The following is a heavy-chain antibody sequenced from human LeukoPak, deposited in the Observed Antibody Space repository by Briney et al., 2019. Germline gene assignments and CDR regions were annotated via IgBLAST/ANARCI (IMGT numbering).Heavy chain of an antibody. CDR2: ISGSGGST. CDR1: GFTFSSYA. J-gene: IGHJ4*02. D-gene: IGHD3-22*01. Sequence: PGGSLRLSCAASGFTFSSYAMSWVRQAPGKGLEWVSAISGSGGSTYYADSVKGRFTISRDNSKNTLYLQMNSLRAEDTAVYYCARDADSSGYYASGYWGQGTLVTVSS. V-gene: IGHV3-23*01. CDR3: ARDADSSGYYASGY.